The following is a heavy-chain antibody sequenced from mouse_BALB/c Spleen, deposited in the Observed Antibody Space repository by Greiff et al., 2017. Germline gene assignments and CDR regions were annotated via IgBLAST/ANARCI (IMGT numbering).Heavy chain of an antibody. CDR3: AKTGPYWYFDV. V-gene: IGHV2-2*02. D-gene: IGHD4-1*01. CDR1: GFSLTSYG. J-gene: IGHJ1*01. Sequence: VKLQESGPGLVQPSQSLSITCTVSGFSLTSYGVHWVRQSPGKGLEWLGVIWSGGSTDYNAAFISRLSISKDNSKSQVFFKMNSLQANDTAIYYCAKTGPYWYFDVGGAGTTVTVSS. CDR2: IWSGGST.